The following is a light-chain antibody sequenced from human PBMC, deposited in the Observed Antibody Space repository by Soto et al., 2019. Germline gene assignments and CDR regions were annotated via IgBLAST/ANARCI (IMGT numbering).Light chain of an antibody. CDR1: QNIRTY. Sequence: QVTQSPSAVSASVGATVVITCRTSQNIRTYLSWYQQKPNKAPNLLIYETSDLQTGVPSRFSGSGSGTDFALTITNLQPEDFAVYYCQQSFFAPPTFGQGTKVDIK. CDR2: ETS. J-gene: IGKJ1*01. CDR3: QQSFFAPPT. V-gene: IGKV1-39*01.